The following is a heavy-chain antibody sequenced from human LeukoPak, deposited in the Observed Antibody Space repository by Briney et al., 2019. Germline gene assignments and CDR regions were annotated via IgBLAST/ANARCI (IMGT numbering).Heavy chain of an antibody. Sequence: SETLSLTCTVSGYSISSGYYWGWIRQPPGKGLEWIGSIYHSGSTYYNPSLKSRVTISVDTSKNQFSLKLSSVTAADTAVYYCARAPAYYYASSGPFDYWGQGTLVTVSS. CDR2: IYHSGST. D-gene: IGHD3-22*01. CDR1: GYSISSGYY. J-gene: IGHJ4*02. V-gene: IGHV4-38-2*02. CDR3: ARAPAYYYASSGPFDY.